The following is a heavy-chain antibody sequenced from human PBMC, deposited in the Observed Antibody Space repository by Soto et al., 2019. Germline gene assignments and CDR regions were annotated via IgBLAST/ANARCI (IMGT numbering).Heavy chain of an antibody. Sequence: PGGSLRLSCTASGFAFGDNAMSWFRQAPGKGLEWVGSIRSKSYGGTTEYAASVKGRFTISRDDFKSIAYLQMNSLKTEDTAVYFCSRKPRYSSGWYFQYWGQGTLVTVSS. D-gene: IGHD6-19*01. CDR2: IRSKSYGGTT. V-gene: IGHV3-49*03. CDR3: SRKPRYSSGWYFQY. J-gene: IGHJ1*01. CDR1: GFAFGDNA.